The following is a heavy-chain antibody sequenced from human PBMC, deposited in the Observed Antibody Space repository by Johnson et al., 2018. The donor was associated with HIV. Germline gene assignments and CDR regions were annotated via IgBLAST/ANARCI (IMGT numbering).Heavy chain of an antibody. CDR3: ALLRGAAGDDAFDI. J-gene: IGHJ3*02. Sequence: QVQLVESGGGVVQPGRSLRLSCAASGFTFGIYGMHWVRQAPGKGLEWVALISYDGSNKYYADSVKGRFTISRDNSKNTLYLQMNSLRAEDTAVYYCALLRGAAGDDAFDIWGQGTMVTVSS. D-gene: IGHD6-13*01. V-gene: IGHV3-30*03. CDR2: ISYDGSNK. CDR1: GFTFGIYG.